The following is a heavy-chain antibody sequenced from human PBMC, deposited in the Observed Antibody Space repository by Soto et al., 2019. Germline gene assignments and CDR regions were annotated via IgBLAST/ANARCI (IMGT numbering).Heavy chain of an antibody. Sequence: SETLSLTCTVSGGSINTFYWSWFRQPAGKGLEWIGRIFSSGSTSFNPSLESRVAMSVDTSKNHFSLNLSSVTAADMAVYYCAREGSYSAYNFAHGIQLWSFDFWGQGALVTVSS. CDR3: AREGSYSAYNFAHGIQLWSFDF. V-gene: IGHV4-4*07. CDR2: IFSSGST. CDR1: GGSINTFY. J-gene: IGHJ4*02. D-gene: IGHD5-12*01.